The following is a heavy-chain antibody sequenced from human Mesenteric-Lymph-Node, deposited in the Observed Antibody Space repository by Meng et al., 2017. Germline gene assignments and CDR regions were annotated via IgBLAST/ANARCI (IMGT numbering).Heavy chain of an antibody. CDR2: INSDGTIT. CDR3: AAAMGSF. D-gene: IGHD5-18*01. V-gene: IGHV3-74*02. J-gene: IGHJ4*02. Sequence: VRLGGSGGGLVKPGGSLRLSCAASGFTFSSYSMNWVRQAPGKGLVWVSRINSDGTITTYADSVKGRFVISRDNAKNTLYLQMNTLRAEDTAVYYCAAAMGSFWGQGALVTVSS. CDR1: GFTFSSYS.